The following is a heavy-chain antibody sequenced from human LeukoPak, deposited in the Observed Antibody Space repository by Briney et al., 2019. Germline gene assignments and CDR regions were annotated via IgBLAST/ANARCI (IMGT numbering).Heavy chain of an antibody. CDR3: ARTGYYASGSSYYYGMAV. D-gene: IGHD3-10*01. V-gene: IGHV4-59*08. CDR1: GGSINNFY. Sequence: PSETLSLTCTVSGGSINNFYWSWIRQPPGKGLEWIGYIFYSGSTNYNPSLESRVTISIDTSKNQFSLKVNSLTAADTAVYYCARTGYYASGSSYYYGMAVWGQGTTVTVSS. J-gene: IGHJ6*02. CDR2: IFYSGST.